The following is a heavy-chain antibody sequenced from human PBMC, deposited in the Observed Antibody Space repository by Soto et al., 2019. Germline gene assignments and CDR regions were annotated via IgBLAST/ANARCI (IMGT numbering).Heavy chain of an antibody. V-gene: IGHV3-30*18. CDR3: AKDRMGAGVRGYFDY. CDR1: GFTFSSYG. D-gene: IGHD3-10*01. CDR2: IIYDGSTK. J-gene: IGHJ4*02. Sequence: QVQLVESGGGVVQPGRSLRLSCAASGFTFSSYGMHWVRQAPGKGLEWVAVIIYDGSTKYYADSVKGRFTSARDNSKSTLYLQMNGLRAEDTAVYYCAKDRMGAGVRGYFDYWGQGTLVTVSS.